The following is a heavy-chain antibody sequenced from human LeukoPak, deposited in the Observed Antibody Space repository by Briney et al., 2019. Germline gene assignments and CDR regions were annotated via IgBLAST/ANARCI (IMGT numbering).Heavy chain of an antibody. CDR3: AKEAGYSGYDYPDY. CDR2: ISGSGYST. V-gene: IGHV3-23*01. D-gene: IGHD5-12*01. J-gene: IGHJ4*02. Sequence: GGSLRLSCEASGFTFSNYAMSWVRQAPGKGLEWVSAISGSGYSTYYADSVKGRFTISRDNSKNTLYLQMNSLRAEDTAVYYCAKEAGYSGYDYPDYWGQGTLVTVSS. CDR1: GFTFSNYA.